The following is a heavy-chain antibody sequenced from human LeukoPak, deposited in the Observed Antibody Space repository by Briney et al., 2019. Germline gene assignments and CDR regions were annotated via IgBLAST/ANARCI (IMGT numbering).Heavy chain of an antibody. CDR1: GGSISSSSYY. D-gene: IGHD5/OR15-5a*01. CDR3: ARQLGFLSTFDY. V-gene: IGHV4-39*01. J-gene: IGHJ4*02. Sequence: SETLSLTCTVSGGSISSSSYYWGWIRQPPGKGLEWIGSIYYSGTAYYNPSLKSRVTISVDKSKNQFSVKLTSVTAADTAVYYCARQLGFLSTFDYWGQGTLVTVSS. CDR2: IYYSGTA.